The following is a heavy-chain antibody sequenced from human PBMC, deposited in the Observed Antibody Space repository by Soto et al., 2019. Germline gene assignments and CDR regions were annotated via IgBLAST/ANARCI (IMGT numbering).Heavy chain of an antibody. Sequence: PGGSLGLSCAASGFTFSSYGMHWVRQAPGKGLEWVAVISYDGSNKYYADSVKGRFTISRDNSKNTLYLQMNSLRAEDTAVYYCAKEHSSGWYNNYYYGMDVWGQGTTVTVSS. CDR1: GFTFSSYG. CDR3: AKEHSSGWYNNYYYGMDV. V-gene: IGHV3-30*18. CDR2: ISYDGSNK. D-gene: IGHD6-19*01. J-gene: IGHJ6*02.